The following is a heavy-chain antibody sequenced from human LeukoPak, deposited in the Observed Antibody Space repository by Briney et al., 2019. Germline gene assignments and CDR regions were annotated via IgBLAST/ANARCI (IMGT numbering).Heavy chain of an antibody. V-gene: IGHV3-23*01. J-gene: IGHJ3*02. CDR2: ISGSGGST. CDR3: AKEGTGFDAFDI. CDR1: GFTFSSYA. Sequence: PGGSLRLSCAASGFTFSSYAINWVRQAPGKGLEWVSAISGSGGSTYYADSVKGRFTISRDNSKNTLYLQMNSLRAEDTAVYYCAKEGTGFDAFDIWGQGTMVTVSS. D-gene: IGHD3-9*01.